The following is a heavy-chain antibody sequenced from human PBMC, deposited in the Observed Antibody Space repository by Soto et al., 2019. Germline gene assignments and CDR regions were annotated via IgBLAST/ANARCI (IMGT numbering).Heavy chain of an antibody. D-gene: IGHD2-2*01. CDR3: AREGYCSSTSCLEAFDI. J-gene: IGHJ3*02. V-gene: IGHV1-18*01. CDR2: ISAYNGNT. Sequence: ASVKVSCKASGYTFTSYGISWVRQAPGQGLEWMGWISAYNGNTNYAQKLQGRVTMTTDTSTSTAYMELRSPRSDDTAVYYCAREGYCSSTSCLEAFDIWGQGTMVTVSS. CDR1: GYTFTSYG.